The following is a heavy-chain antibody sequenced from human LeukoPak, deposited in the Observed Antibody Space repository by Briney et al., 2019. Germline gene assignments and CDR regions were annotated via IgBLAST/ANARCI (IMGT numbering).Heavy chain of an antibody. CDR2: INPNTGGT. CDR3: AKESSPGIDAFDI. Sequence: AASVKVSCKASGYTFTAYYIHWVRQAPGQGLEWMGWINPNTGGTNYAQKFRGRVTMTRDTSITTVNMELSSLRSDDTAVYFCAKESSPGIDAFDIWGPGTVVTV. J-gene: IGHJ3*02. CDR1: GYTFTAYY. V-gene: IGHV1-2*02.